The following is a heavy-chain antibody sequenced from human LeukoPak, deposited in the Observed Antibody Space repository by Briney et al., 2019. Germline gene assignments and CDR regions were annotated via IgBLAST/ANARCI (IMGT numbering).Heavy chain of an antibody. V-gene: IGHV3-74*01. CDR3: ARAPSEIGGYYPEYFRH. CDR2: IKSDGGT. Sequence: TGGSLRLSCAASGFAFSTYWMHWVRHAPGKGLVWVSRIKSDGGTNYADSVKGRFTISRDNAKKTVSLQMNSLRPEDTGVYYCARAPSEIGGYYPEYFRHWGQGTQVTVSS. D-gene: IGHD3-22*01. J-gene: IGHJ1*01. CDR1: GFAFSTYW.